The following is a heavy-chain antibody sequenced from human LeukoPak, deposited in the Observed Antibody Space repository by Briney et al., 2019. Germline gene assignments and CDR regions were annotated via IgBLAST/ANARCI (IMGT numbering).Heavy chain of an antibody. CDR3: ARDTPDSSGYYLHYYFDY. CDR2: INPNSGGT. CDR1: GYTFTGYY. V-gene: IGHV1-2*02. J-gene: IGHJ4*02. Sequence: ASVKVSCKASGYTFTGYYMHWVRQAPGQGLEWMGWINPNSGGTNYAQKFQGRVTMTRDTSISTAYMELSRLRSDDTAVYYCARDTPDSSGYYLHYYFDYWGQGTLVTVSS. D-gene: IGHD3-22*01.